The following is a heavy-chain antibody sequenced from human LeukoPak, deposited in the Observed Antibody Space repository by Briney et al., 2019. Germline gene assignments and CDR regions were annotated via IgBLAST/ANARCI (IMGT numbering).Heavy chain of an antibody. J-gene: IGHJ3*02. CDR1: GNYW. CDR2: ISGSGSTI. D-gene: IGHD1-26*01. V-gene: IGHV3-23*01. CDR3: AKGGRLDAFDI. Sequence: GGSLRLSCAASGNYWMHWVRQAPGKGLEWVSAISGSGSTIYYADSVKGRFTISRDNSKNTLYLQMNSLRVEDTAIYYCAKGGRLDAFDIWGQGTMVTVSS.